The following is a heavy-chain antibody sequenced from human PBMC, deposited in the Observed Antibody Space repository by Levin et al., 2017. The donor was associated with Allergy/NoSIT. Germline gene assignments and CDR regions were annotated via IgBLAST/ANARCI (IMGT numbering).Heavy chain of an antibody. V-gene: IGHV3-30-3*01. CDR2: ISYDGSNK. CDR1: GFTFSSYA. D-gene: IGHD5-12*01. Sequence: GESLKISCAASGFTFSSYAMHWVRQAPGKGLEWVAVISYDGSNKYYADSVKGRFTISRDNSKNTLYLQMNSLRAEDTAVYYCARDRIVATIDYWGQGTLVTVSS. CDR3: ARDRIVATIDY. J-gene: IGHJ4*02.